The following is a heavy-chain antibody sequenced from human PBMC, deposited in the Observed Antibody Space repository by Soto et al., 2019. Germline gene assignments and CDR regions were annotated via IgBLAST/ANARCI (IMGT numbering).Heavy chain of an antibody. CDR2: IIPILGIA. V-gene: IGHV1-69*04. CDR1: GYTFTSYY. Sequence: SVKVSCKASGYTFTSYYMHWVRQAPGQGLEWMGRIIPILGIANYAQKFQGRVTITADKSTSTAYMELSSLRSEDTAVYYCARDRLDYYDSSGYPDAFDIWGQGTMVTVSS. D-gene: IGHD3-22*01. J-gene: IGHJ3*02. CDR3: ARDRLDYYDSSGYPDAFDI.